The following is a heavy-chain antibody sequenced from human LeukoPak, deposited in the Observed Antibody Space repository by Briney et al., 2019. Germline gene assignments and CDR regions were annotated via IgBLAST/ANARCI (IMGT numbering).Heavy chain of an antibody. D-gene: IGHD4-17*01. J-gene: IGHJ4*02. CDR3: TTARADDYGDSFFDY. CDR1: GFSFSNGW. CDR2: IKSKTDGGTT. Sequence: GGSLRLSCAGSGFSFSNGWMTWVRQAPGRGLERVGRIKSKTDGGTTDYAAPVKGKFTISRADSKNTLYLQMHSLKTEDTAVYYCTTARADDYGDSFFDYWGQGTLVTVSS. V-gene: IGHV3-15*01.